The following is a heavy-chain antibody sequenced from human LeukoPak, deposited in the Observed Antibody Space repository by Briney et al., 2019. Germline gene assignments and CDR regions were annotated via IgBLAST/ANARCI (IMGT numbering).Heavy chain of an antibody. D-gene: IGHD6-6*01. CDR3: ARTIAARGFDY. V-gene: IGHV3-74*01. Sequence: PGGSLRLSCAASGFTFSSYWMHWVRQAPGMGLMWVSRITSEESTASHADSVKGRFTISRDSAKNTLYLQMNNLRVEDTAVYYCARTIAARGFDYWGQGTLVTVSS. J-gene: IGHJ4*02. CDR2: ITSEESTA. CDR1: GFTFSSYW.